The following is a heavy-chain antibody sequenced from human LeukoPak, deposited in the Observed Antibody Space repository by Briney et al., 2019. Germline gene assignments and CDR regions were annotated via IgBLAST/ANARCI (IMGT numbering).Heavy chain of an antibody. CDR3: ARLGDLYGDYTINDY. V-gene: IGHV5-51*01. CDR1: GYNLTSDW. J-gene: IGHJ4*02. CDR2: IYPGDSDT. D-gene: IGHD4-17*01. Sequence: GEFLQISCKGSGYNLTSDWIGWVRQMPGRGLEWMGLIYPGDSDTRYSPSFQGQVTISVDKSVTTAYLQWSSLRASDTAIYFCARLGDLYGDYTINDYWGQGTLVSVSS.